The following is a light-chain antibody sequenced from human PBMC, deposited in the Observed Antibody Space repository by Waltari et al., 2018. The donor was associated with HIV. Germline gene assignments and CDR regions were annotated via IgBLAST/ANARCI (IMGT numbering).Light chain of an antibody. CDR3: QSYDITLSASVV. CDR1: TSNIGADYD. Sequence: QSVLTQPPSVSGAPGQRVTISCTGSTSNIGADYDVHWYQQMPGTAPKLLISGNKNRPSGAPDRFSASKSGTSASLTSTGLQAEDEADYFCQSYDITLSASVVFGGGTKLTVL. J-gene: IGLJ2*01. V-gene: IGLV1-40*01. CDR2: GNK.